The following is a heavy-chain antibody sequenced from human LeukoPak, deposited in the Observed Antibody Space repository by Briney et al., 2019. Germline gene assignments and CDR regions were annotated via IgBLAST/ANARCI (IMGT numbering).Heavy chain of an antibody. CDR1: GYTFTCYG. CDR2: INPNSGGT. Sequence: GASVKVSCKASGYTFTCYGISWVRRAPGQGLEWMGWINPNSGGTNYAQKFQGRVTMTRDTSISTAYMELSRLRSDDTAVYYCARDSSSWYGSVWFDPWGQGTLVTVSS. J-gene: IGHJ5*02. CDR3: ARDSSSWYGSVWFDP. V-gene: IGHV1-2*02. D-gene: IGHD6-13*01.